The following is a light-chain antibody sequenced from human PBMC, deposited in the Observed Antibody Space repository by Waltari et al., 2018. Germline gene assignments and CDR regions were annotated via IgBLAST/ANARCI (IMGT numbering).Light chain of an antibody. CDR1: KLGDKF. Sequence: SYELIQPPSMSVSPGQTATITCSGDKLGDKFTNWYQQKAGRSPLLVIFQDVEHFRRPSGIPARFSGAKSGDTATLTISSTQTMDEADYYCQTWNRNTVVFGGGTKLTV. CDR3: QTWNRNTVV. CDR2: QDVEHF. V-gene: IGLV3-1*01. J-gene: IGLJ2*01.